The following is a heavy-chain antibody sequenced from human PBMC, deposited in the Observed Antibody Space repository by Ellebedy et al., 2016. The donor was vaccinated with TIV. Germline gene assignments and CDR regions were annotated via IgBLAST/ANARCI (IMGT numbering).Heavy chain of an antibody. V-gene: IGHV3-33*01. Sequence: GESLKISCSASGFTFSSYGMHWVRQTPGKGLEWVAVIWYDGSAKYYAESVKGRFTISRDNSNNTLYLQLNRLRAEDTAVYYCARAPYRGSGGIDYWGQGTLVTVSS. J-gene: IGHJ4*02. CDR3: ARAPYRGSGGIDY. D-gene: IGHD3-10*01. CDR2: IWYDGSAK. CDR1: GFTFSSYG.